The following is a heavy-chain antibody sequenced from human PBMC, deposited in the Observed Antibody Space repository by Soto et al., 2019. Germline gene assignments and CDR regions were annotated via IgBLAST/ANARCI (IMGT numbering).Heavy chain of an antibody. D-gene: IGHD1-20*01. CDR3: ARGGLYNWKDRNYRMDV. J-gene: IGHJ6*02. Sequence: SETLSLTCAACGGSFSGYYWSWMRQHSGKVQEWIREINHSGSNNYNPSPKRRVTITVDTTNNQYSLKVSSVTAADTAVYYCARGGLYNWKDRNYRMDVWGQGTTVTVSS. CDR2: INHSGSN. CDR1: GGSFSGYY. V-gene: IGHV4-34*01.